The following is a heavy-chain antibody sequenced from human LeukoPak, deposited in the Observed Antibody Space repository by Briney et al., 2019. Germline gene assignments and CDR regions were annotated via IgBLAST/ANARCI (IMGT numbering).Heavy chain of an antibody. V-gene: IGHV1-69*06. D-gene: IGHD7-27*01. Sequence: ASVKVSCKASGGTFSSYAISWVRQVPGQGLEWMGGIIPIFGTANYAQKFQGRVTITADKSTNTAYMELSSLKSEDTAVYYCARDHDLTGTYEYLKYWGQGTLVSVSS. J-gene: IGHJ1*01. CDR2: IIPIFGTA. CDR1: GGTFSSYA. CDR3: ARDHDLTGTYEYLKY.